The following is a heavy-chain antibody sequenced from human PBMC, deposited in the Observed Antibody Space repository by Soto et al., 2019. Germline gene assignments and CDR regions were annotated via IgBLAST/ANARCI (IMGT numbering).Heavy chain of an antibody. Sequence: QVQLQESGPGLVKPSQTLSLTCTVSGGSISSGGYYWSWIRQHPGKGLEWIGYIYYSGSTYYNPSLKSRVAISVDTSKNQFSLKLSSVTAADTAVYYCARDNSYGGSNWFDPWGQGTLVTVSS. CDR3: ARDNSYGGSNWFDP. V-gene: IGHV4-31*03. CDR2: IYYSGST. D-gene: IGHD5-18*01. J-gene: IGHJ5*02. CDR1: GGSISSGGYY.